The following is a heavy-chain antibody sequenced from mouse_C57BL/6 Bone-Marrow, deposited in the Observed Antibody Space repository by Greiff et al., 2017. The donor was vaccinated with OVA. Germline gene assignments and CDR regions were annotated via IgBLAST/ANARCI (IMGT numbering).Heavy chain of an antibody. V-gene: IGHV14-1*01. D-gene: IGHD1-1*01. J-gene: IGHJ1*03. CDR3: TTPTTVVATRGWYFDV. CDR1: GFNIKDYY. Sequence: EVKLQESGAELVRPGASVKLSCTASGFNIKDYYMHWVKQRPEQGLEWIGRIDPEDGDTEYAPKFQGKATMTADTSSNTAYLQLSSLTSEDTAVYYCTTPTTVVATRGWYFDVWGTGTTVTVSS. CDR2: IDPEDGDT.